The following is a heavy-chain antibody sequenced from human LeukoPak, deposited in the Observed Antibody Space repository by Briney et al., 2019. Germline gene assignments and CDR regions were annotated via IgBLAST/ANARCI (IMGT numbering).Heavy chain of an antibody. D-gene: IGHD1-26*01. J-gene: IGHJ4*02. CDR3: ARWELLSRGGGLDY. CDR1: GGSISSGGYY. V-gene: IGHV4-30-2*01. Sequence: SETLSLTCTVSGGSISSGGYYWSWIRQPPGKGLEWIGYIYHSGSTYYNPSLKSRVTISVDRSKNQFSLKLSSVTAADTAVYYCARWELLSRGGGLDYWGQGTLVTVSS. CDR2: IYHSGST.